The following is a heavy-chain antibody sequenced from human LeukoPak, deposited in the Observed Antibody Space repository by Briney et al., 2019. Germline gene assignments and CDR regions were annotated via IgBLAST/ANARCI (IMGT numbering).Heavy chain of an antibody. CDR3: ARQDNYYFDY. Sequence: SETLSLTCAVYGGSFSGYYWSWIRQPPGKGLEWIGSIYYSGTTYYNPSLESRVTISVDMSKNQFSLKLSSVTAADTAVYYCARQDNYYFDYWGQGILVTVSS. CDR2: IYYSGTT. CDR1: GGSFSGYY. V-gene: IGHV4-34*01. J-gene: IGHJ4*02. D-gene: IGHD1-20*01.